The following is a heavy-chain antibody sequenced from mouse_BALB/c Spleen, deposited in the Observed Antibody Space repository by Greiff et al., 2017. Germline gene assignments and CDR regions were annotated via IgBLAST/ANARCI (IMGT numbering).Heavy chain of an antibody. CDR1: GFNIKDTY. CDR3: ARCYGYVSTGYFDV. J-gene: IGHJ1*01. Sequence: VQLQQSGAELVKPGASVKLSCTASGFNIKDTYMHWVKQRPEQGLEWIGRIDPANGNTKYDPKFQGKATITADTSSNTAYLQLSSLTSEDTAVYYCARCYGYVSTGYFDVWGAGTTVTVSS. D-gene: IGHD1-2*01. V-gene: IGHV14-3*02. CDR2: IDPANGNT.